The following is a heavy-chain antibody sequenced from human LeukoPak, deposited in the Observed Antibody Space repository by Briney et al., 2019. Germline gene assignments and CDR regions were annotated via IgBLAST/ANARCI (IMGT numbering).Heavy chain of an antibody. J-gene: IGHJ4*02. CDR1: GGSFSGYY. CDR3: ARTLRVPYYFDY. CDR2: INHSGST. D-gene: IGHD2-2*01. V-gene: IGHV4-34*01. Sequence: SETLSLTCAVYGGSFSGYYWSWIRQPPGKGLERIGEINHSGSTNYNPSLKSRVTISVDTSKNQFSLKLSSVTAADTAVYYCARTLRVPYYFDYWGQGTLVTVSS.